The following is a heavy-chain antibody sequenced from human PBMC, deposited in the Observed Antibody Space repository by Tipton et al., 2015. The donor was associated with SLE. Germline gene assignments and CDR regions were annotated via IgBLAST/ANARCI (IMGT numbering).Heavy chain of an antibody. J-gene: IGHJ3*02. V-gene: IGHV4-4*08. CDR3: AREIPYPPGAFDI. CDR1: GGSISSYY. CDR2: IYTSGST. Sequence: TLSLTRTVSGGSISSYYWSWIRQPPGKGLEWIGYIYTSGSTNYNPSLKSRVTISVDTSKNQFSLKLSSVTAADTAVYYCAREIPYPPGAFDIWGQGTMVTVSS.